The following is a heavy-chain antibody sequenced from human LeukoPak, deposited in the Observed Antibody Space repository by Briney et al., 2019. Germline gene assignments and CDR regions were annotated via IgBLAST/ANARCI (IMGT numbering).Heavy chain of an antibody. V-gene: IGHV3-23*01. D-gene: IGHD1-1*01. CDR1: GLIVTSNY. J-gene: IGHJ4*02. Sequence: GGSLRLSCAASGLIVTSNYMSWVRQAPGKGLEWVSTICTSASSTYYADSVKGRFTISRDNSKNTLYLQMNSLRAEDTAVYYCAQPGWNDYPYWGQGTLVTVSS. CDR2: ICTSASST. CDR3: AQPGWNDYPY.